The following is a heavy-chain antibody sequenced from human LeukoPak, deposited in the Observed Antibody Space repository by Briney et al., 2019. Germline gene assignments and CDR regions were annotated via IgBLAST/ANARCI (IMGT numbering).Heavy chain of an antibody. Sequence: SETLSLTCAVSGGSISSGGYSWSWIRQPLGKGLEWIGYIYHSGSTYYNPSLKSRVTISVDRSKNQFSLKLSSVTAADTAVYYCARATTVTTFDYWGQGTLVTVSS. CDR2: IYHSGST. CDR1: GGSISSGGYS. D-gene: IGHD4-17*01. V-gene: IGHV4-30-2*01. J-gene: IGHJ4*02. CDR3: ARATTVTTFDY.